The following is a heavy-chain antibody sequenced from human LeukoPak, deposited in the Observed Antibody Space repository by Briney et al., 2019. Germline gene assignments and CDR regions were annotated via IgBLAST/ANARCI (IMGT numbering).Heavy chain of an antibody. D-gene: IGHD7-27*01. CDR2: IYHTGST. J-gene: IGHJ4*02. CDR3: ASRKLGNDY. V-gene: IGHV4-59*01. CDR1: GGSISDYY. Sequence: SETLSLTCTISGGSISDYYWSWIRQSPGKGLEWIGYIYHTGSTSYSPSLKIRVTISADTSQNQFSLKLSSVTAADTAVYYCASRKLGNDYWGQGTLVTVSS.